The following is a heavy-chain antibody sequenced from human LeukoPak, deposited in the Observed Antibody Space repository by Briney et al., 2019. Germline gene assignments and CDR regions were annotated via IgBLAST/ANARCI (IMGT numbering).Heavy chain of an antibody. V-gene: IGHV1-69*13. CDR3: AADVAAAGSRYYYYMDV. CDR2: IIPIFGTA. J-gene: IGHJ6*03. Sequence: SVKVSFKASGGTFSIYAISWVRQAPGQGLEWMGGIIPIFGTANYAQKFQGRVTITADESTSTAYMELSSLRSEDTAVYYCAADVAAAGSRYYYYMDVWGKGTTVTISS. D-gene: IGHD6-13*01. CDR1: GGTFSIYA.